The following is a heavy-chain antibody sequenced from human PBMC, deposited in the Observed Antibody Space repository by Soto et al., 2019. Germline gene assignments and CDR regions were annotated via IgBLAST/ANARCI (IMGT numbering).Heavy chain of an antibody. J-gene: IGHJ1*01. CDR2: ISYDGSNK. CDR1: GFTFSSYG. CDR3: ARGHCSGGSCYSGVYFQH. V-gene: IGHV3-30*03. D-gene: IGHD2-15*01. Sequence: QVQLVESGGGVVQPGRSLRLSCAASGFTFSSYGMHWVRQAPGKGLEWVAVISYDGSNKYYADSVKGRFTISRDNSKNTLYLQMNSLRAEDTAVYYCARGHCSGGSCYSGVYFQHWGQGTLVTVSS.